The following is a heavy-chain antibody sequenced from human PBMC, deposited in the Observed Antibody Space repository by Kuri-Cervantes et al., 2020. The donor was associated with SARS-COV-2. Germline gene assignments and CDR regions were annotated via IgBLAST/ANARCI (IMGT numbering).Heavy chain of an antibody. CDR1: GFTFSSYS. Sequence: GSLRLSCAASGFTFSSYSMNWVRQPPGKGLEWIGEINHSGSTNSNPSLKSRVTISVDTSKNQFSLKLSSVTAADTAVYYCARVEGIVLVVYALAFDIWGQGTMVTVSS. J-gene: IGHJ3*02. CDR3: ARVEGIVLVVYALAFDI. V-gene: IGHV4-34*01. CDR2: INHSGST. D-gene: IGHD2-8*02.